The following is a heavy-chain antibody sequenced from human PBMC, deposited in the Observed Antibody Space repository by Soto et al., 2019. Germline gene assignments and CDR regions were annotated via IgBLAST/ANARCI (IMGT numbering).Heavy chain of an antibody. CDR3: ARHRYGFWSGYYVPFDY. Sequence: SETLSLTCTVSGGSISSSSYYWGWIRQPPGKGLEWIGSIYYSGSTYYNPSLKSRVTISVDTSKNQFSLKLSSVTAADTAVYYCARHRYGFWSGYYVPFDYWGQGTLVTVSS. V-gene: IGHV4-39*01. D-gene: IGHD3-3*01. CDR1: GGSISSSSYY. J-gene: IGHJ4*02. CDR2: IYYSGST.